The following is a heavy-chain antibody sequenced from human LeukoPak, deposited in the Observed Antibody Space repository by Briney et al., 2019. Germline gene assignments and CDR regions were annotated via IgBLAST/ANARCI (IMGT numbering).Heavy chain of an antibody. J-gene: IGHJ6*03. CDR1: GYTFTSYY. D-gene: IGHD6-13*01. V-gene: IGHV1-46*01. CDR3: ARGEQQLAYYYYMDV. CDR2: INPSGGST. Sequence: ASVKVSCKASGYTFTSYYMHWVRQAPGQGLEWMGIINPSGGSTSYAQKFQGRVTITADKSTSTAYMELSSLRSEDTAVYYCARGEQQLAYYYYMDVWGKGTTVTVSS.